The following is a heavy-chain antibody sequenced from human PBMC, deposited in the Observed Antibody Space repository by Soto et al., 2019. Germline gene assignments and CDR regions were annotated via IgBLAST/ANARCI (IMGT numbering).Heavy chain of an antibody. CDR1: GFTFSSYG. V-gene: IGHV3-30*18. Sequence: QVQLVESGGGVVQPGRSLRLSCAASGFTFSSYGMHWVRQAPGKGLEWVAVISYDGSNKYYADSVKGRFTISKDNSKNTLYLQMNSLRFEDTAVYYCAKRGGSNFDYGVQGALVTVSS. CDR2: ISYDGSNK. CDR3: AKRGGSNFDY. J-gene: IGHJ4*02. D-gene: IGHD3-16*01.